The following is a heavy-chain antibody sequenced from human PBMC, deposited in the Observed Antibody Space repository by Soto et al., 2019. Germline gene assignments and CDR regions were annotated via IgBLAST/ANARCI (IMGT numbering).Heavy chain of an antibody. J-gene: IGHJ3*02. Sequence: EVQLLESGGGMVEPRGSLKLSCAASGFSFGTYVMNWVRQAPGKGLEWVSGISGSGGRVYSADSVKGRFTISRDNSRNTLYLQMNSVRAEDTAIYYCAMTRLYDTGTNEYHRDALDIWGQGTQVTVSS. CDR2: ISGSGGRV. V-gene: IGHV3-23*01. D-gene: IGHD3-22*01. CDR1: GFSFGTYV. CDR3: AMTRLYDTGTNEYHRDALDI.